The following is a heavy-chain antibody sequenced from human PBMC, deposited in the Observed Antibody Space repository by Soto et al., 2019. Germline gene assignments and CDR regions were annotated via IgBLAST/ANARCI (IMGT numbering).Heavy chain of an antibody. CDR2: IYDNVNT. CDR3: ASSEGIYFDY. CDR1: GGSINSDY. Sequence: SETLSLTCTVSGGSINSDYWSWIRQPPGKGLEWIGYIYDNVNTNYNPSLKSRVTVSIDTSKNQFSLNLNSVTAADTAIYYCASSEGIYFDYWGQGIWSPSP. D-gene: IGHD3-10*01. V-gene: IGHV4-59*08. J-gene: IGHJ4*02.